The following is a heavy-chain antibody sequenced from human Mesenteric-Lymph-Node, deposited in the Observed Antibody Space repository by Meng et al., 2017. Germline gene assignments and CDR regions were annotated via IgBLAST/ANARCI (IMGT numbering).Heavy chain of an antibody. CDR2: IRNDGSNK. V-gene: IGHV3-33*01. D-gene: IGHD6-13*01. J-gene: IGHJ4*02. Sequence: GESLKISCAASGFTFSSYGMHWVRQAPGKGLEWVAVIRNDGSNKYYADSVKGRFTISRDNTKNTLYLQMNNLRAEDTAVYYCARRGIAAAGTVGSLDYWGQGTLVTVSS. CDR1: GFTFSSYG. CDR3: ARRGIAAAGTVGSLDY.